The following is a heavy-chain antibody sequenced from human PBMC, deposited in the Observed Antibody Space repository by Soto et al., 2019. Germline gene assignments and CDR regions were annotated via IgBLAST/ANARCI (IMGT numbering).Heavy chain of an antibody. CDR2: IKSRYDGGTV. CDR3: ATGRRRQQKAPPLDY. D-gene: IGHD6-13*01. CDR1: TPPFIHAW. Sequence: GGALRPSCRAPTPPFIHAWMSWVRQAPGQGLEWVGRIKSRYDGGTVVYAAPVRGTFTISRDDAKNTLYLQMNSLNMEDTAKYYCATGRRRQQKAPPLDYWGQGALVTVSS. V-gene: IGHV3-15*01. J-gene: IGHJ4*02.